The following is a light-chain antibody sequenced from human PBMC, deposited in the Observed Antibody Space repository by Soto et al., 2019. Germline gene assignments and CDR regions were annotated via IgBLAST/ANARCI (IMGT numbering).Light chain of an antibody. CDR3: QQRSNWPPLCT. CDR2: DAS. Sequence: EIVLTQSPATPSSSPGERATLSCRASQSVSSYLAWFQQKPGQAPRLLIYDASNRATGIPARFSGSGSGTDFTLTISSLEPEDFAVYYCQQRSNWPPLCTFGPGTKVDIK. CDR1: QSVSSY. J-gene: IGKJ3*01. V-gene: IGKV3-11*01.